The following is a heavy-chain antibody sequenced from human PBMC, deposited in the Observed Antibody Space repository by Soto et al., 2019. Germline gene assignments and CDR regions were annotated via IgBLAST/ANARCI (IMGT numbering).Heavy chain of an antibody. V-gene: IGHV4-30-2*01. CDR1: GSPVSSGGYS. CDR2: IYHSGST. CDR3: ARYSIAARRGIDY. D-gene: IGHD6-6*01. J-gene: IGHJ4*02. Sequence: TLSLTCAVAGSPVSSGGYSWIWLRQPPGKGLEWIGYIYHSGSTYYNPSLKSRVTISVDRSKKQFSLKLSSVTAADTAVYYCARYSIAARRGIDYWGQGTLGTGSS.